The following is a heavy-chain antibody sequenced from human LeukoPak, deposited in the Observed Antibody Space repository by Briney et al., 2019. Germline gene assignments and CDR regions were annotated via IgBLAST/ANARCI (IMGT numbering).Heavy chain of an antibody. CDR1: GFSFSSYA. V-gene: IGHV3-23*01. D-gene: IGHD1-26*01. CDR3: AKDRVGAILYFDY. J-gene: IGHJ4*02. Sequence: GGSLRLSCATSGFSFSSYAMSWVRQAPGKGLEWVSAMSSSDDGRYYAASVRGRFTISRDNSKNTLYLQMNSLRAEDTAVYYCAKDRVGAILYFDYWGLGTLITVSS. CDR2: MSSSDDGR.